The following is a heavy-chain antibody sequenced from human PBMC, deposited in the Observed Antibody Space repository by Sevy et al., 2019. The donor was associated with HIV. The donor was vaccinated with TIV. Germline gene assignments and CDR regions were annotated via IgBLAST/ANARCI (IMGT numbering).Heavy chain of an antibody. CDR2: ISGSGDSA. D-gene: IGHD2-2*01. J-gene: IGHJ6*02. Sequence: HHGGSLRLSCAASGFTFTSYAMSWVRQAPGKGLEWVSAISGSGDSAYYADSVKGRFTISRDNSKNTVYLQMNRLRAEDTALFYCAKDADTSWSTYHYNYGMDVWGQGTTVTVSS. CDR1: GFTFTSYA. V-gene: IGHV3-23*01. CDR3: AKDADTSWSTYHYNYGMDV.